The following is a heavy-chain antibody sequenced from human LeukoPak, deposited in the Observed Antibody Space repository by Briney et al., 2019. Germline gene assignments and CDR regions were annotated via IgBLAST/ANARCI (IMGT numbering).Heavy chain of an antibody. D-gene: IGHD2-2*01. CDR2: IYSGGST. J-gene: IGHJ4*02. CDR3: ARLVPAAMVYFDY. CDR1: GFTVSSNY. V-gene: IGHV3-53*01. Sequence: GGSLRLSCAASGFTVSSNYMSWVRQAPGKGLEGVSVIYSGGSTYYADSVKGRFTISRDNSKNTLYLQMNSLRAEDTAVYYCARLVPAAMVYFDYWGQETLVTVSS.